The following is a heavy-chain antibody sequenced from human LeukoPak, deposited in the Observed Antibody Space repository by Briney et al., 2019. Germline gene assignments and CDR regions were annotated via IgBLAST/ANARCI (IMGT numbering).Heavy chain of an antibody. CDR1: GYSISSGYY. Sequence: SETLSLTCAVSGYSISSGYYWGWIRQPPGKGLEWIGSIYHSGSTYYNPSLKSRVTISVDTSKNQFSLKLSSVTAADTAVYYCARDPYYYAVNDAFDTWGQGTMVTVSS. V-gene: IGHV4-38-2*01. J-gene: IGHJ3*02. D-gene: IGHD3-10*01. CDR2: IYHSGST. CDR3: ARDPYYYAVNDAFDT.